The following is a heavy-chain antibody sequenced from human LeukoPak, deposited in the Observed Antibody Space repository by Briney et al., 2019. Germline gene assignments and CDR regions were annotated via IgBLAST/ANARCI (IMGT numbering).Heavy chain of an antibody. CDR3: ARDLSGVAGYTYGRGIDY. D-gene: IGHD5-18*01. J-gene: IGHJ4*02. CDR1: GGSISSSN. Sequence: ETLSLTCAVSGGSISSSNWWSWVRQAPGKGLEWVSSISSSSTYINYADSVKGRFTISRDNAKTSLYLQMNSLRAEDTAVYYCARDLSGVAGYTYGRGIDYWGQGTLVAVSS. V-gene: IGHV3-21*01. CDR2: ISSSSTYI.